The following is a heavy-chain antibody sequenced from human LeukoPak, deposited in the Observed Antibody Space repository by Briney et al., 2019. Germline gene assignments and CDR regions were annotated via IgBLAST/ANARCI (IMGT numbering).Heavy chain of an antibody. CDR3: AKDRSGSGLDAFDI. D-gene: IGHD3-10*01. CDR1: GFTFDDYA. CDR2: ISWNSGSI. Sequence: PGGSLRLSCAASGFTFDDYAMHWVRQAPGKGLEWVSGISWNSGSIGYADSVKGRFIISRDNAKNSLYLQMNSLRAEDTALYYCAKDRSGSGLDAFDIWGQGTMVTVSS. J-gene: IGHJ3*02. V-gene: IGHV3-9*01.